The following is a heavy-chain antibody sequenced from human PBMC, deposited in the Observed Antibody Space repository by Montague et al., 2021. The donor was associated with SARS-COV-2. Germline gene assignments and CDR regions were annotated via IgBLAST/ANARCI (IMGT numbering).Heavy chain of an antibody. CDR1: GFTLSSYW. CDR2: IHYDGSST. V-gene: IGHV3-74*01. Sequence: SLRLSCAASGFTLSSYWMYWVRQAPGKGLVWISRIHYDGSSTNYADSVKGRFTISRDTVKNTLYLQMNSLRAEDTAVYYCARAYYTGLYPFDYWGQGTLVTGSS. D-gene: IGHD2-8*02. CDR3: ARAYYTGLYPFDY. J-gene: IGHJ4*02.